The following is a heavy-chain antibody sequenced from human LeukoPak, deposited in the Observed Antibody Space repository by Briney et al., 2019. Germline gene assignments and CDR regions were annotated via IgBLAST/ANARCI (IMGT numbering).Heavy chain of an antibody. Sequence: PGGSLRLSCAASGFTFTTYAMCWVRQAPDKRLEWLGFLSPEQTNMYADSVKGRFAISRDNSKNTMYIQMNDLRPEDTAMFYCAKEGGSSGHAGYFDNWGQGTLVTVSS. V-gene: IGHV3-30*09. J-gene: IGHJ4*02. CDR1: GFTFTTYA. CDR3: AKEGGSSGHAGYFDN. D-gene: IGHD3-22*01. CDR2: LSPEQTNM.